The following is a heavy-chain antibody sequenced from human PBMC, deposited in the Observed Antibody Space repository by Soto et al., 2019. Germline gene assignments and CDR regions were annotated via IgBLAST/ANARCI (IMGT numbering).Heavy chain of an antibody. Sequence: PSETLSLTCSVSGGSISSYYWSWIRQPPGKGLEWIAYIYNSGTTNYNPSLKSRTTTSVDTSKNQFSLKLNSVTAADTAVYYCARTYDDSGPNSGGYGFDIWGQGTMVTV. V-gene: IGHV4-59*01. CDR2: IYNSGTT. D-gene: IGHD3-22*01. CDR3: ARTYDDSGPNSGGYGFDI. J-gene: IGHJ3*02. CDR1: GGSISSYY.